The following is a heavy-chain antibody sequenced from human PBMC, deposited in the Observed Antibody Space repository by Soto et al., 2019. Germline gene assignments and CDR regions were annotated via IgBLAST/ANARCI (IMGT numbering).Heavy chain of an antibody. CDR2: ISNDGRGK. CDR1: GFTFTTYA. Sequence: QVQLVESGGGVVQPGRSLRLSCAASGFTFTTYAIHWVRQAPGKGLEWVAVISNDGRGKYYADSVKGRFTISRDKSKNTLYLQMNSLRSDDTDVYYCARDQCFGGGRSCYYFDFWGQGTLVTVSS. D-gene: IGHD2-15*01. V-gene: IGHV3-30*04. J-gene: IGHJ4*02. CDR3: ARDQCFGGGRSCYYFDF.